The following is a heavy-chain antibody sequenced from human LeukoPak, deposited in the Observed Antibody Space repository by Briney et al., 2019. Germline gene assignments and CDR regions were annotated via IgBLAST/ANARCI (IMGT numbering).Heavy chain of an antibody. V-gene: IGHV3-23*01. CDR1: GFTFRNYA. CDR3: AKGGY. J-gene: IGHJ4*02. CDR2: ISSNGRST. Sequence: GRSLRLSCAASGFTFRNYAMTWVRQAPGKGLEWVSDISSNGRSTYYADSAKGRLTISRDNSKNTLYLQMNNLRVDDTAIYYCAKGGYWGQGTLVTVSS.